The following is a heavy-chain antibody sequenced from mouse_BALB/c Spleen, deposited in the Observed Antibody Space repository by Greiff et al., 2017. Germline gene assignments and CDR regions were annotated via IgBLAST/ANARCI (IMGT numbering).Heavy chain of an antibody. V-gene: IGHV7-1*02. CDR1: GFTFSDFY. CDR2: SRNKANDYTT. J-gene: IGHJ1*01. D-gene: IGHD2-4*01. Sequence: EVKLMESGGGLVQPGGSLRLSCATSGFTFSDFYMEWVRQPPGKRLEWIAASRNKANDYTTEYSASVKGRFIVSRDTSQSILYLQMNALRAEDTAIYYCARDAYTMITTDWYFDVWGAGTTVTVSS. CDR3: ARDAYTMITTDWYFDV.